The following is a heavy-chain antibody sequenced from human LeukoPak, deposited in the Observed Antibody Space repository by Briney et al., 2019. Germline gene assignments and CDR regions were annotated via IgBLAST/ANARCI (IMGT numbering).Heavy chain of an antibody. D-gene: IGHD6-13*01. J-gene: IGHJ5*02. CDR1: GFTFDDYA. V-gene: IGHV4-59*01. Sequence: GSLRLSCAASGFTFDDYAMHWIPQPPGKGLEWIGYIYYSGSTNYNPSLKSRVTISVDTSKNQFSLKLSSVTAADTAVYYCARQEQQLIYNWFDPWGQGTLVTVSS. CDR2: IYYSGST. CDR3: ARQEQQLIYNWFDP.